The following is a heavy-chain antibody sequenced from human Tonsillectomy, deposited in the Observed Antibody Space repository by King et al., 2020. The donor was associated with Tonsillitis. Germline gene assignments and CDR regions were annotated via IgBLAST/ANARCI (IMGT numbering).Heavy chain of an antibody. V-gene: IGHV1-24*01. CDR2: FDPADGET. CDR1: GYTLTELS. J-gene: IGHJ4*02. CDR3: ATAAPLSLTDWTDF. D-gene: IGHD3-9*01. Sequence: QLVQSGAEVKKPGASVKVSCKVSGYTLTELSMHWVRQAPGKGLEWRGGFDPADGETIYAQKFQGRVTMTEDTSTDTAYMELSSLRSEDTAVYYCATAAPLSLTDWTDFWGQGTLVTVSS.